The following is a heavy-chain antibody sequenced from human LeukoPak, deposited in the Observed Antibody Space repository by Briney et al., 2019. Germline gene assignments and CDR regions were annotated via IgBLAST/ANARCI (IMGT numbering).Heavy chain of an antibody. J-gene: IGHJ6*02. CDR2: ISAYNGNT. Sequence: ASVKVSCKASGYTFTSYGISWVRQAPGQGLEWMGWISAYNGNTNYAQKLQGRVTMTTDTSTSTAYMELRSLRSDDTAVYYCARDTMEGYCSSTGCPDYYYYYGMDVWGQGTTVTVSS. D-gene: IGHD2-2*01. CDR1: GYTFTSYG. CDR3: ARDTMEGYCSSTGCPDYYYYYGMDV. V-gene: IGHV1-18*01.